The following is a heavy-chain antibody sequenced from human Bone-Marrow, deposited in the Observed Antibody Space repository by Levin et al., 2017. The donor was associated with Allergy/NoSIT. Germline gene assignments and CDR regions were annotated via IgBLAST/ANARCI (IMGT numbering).Heavy chain of an antibody. D-gene: IGHD2-2*01. CDR2: MNPNSGNT. V-gene: IGHV1-8*01. Sequence: GESLKISCKASGYTFSTYDITWVRQATGQGLEWVGWMNPNSGNTGYAQRFQGRVTMTRDTSISTAYMELSSLPSEDTAVYYCARAVRNQLVSDVWGQGTTVSVSS. CDR1: GYTFSTYD. J-gene: IGHJ6*02. CDR3: ARAVRNQLVSDV.